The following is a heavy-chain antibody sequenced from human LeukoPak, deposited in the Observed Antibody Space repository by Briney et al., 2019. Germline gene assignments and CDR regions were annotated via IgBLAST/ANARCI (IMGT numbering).Heavy chain of an antibody. Sequence: GASVKVSCKASGYTFTSNDINWVRQATGQGLEWLGWMNPNSGNTGYAQKFQGRVTMTRNTSISTAYMELSSLRSEDTAVYYCARGRSSSWYRRWFDPWGQGTLVTVSS. V-gene: IGHV1-8*01. CDR2: MNPNSGNT. D-gene: IGHD6-13*01. CDR3: ARGRSSSWYRRWFDP. J-gene: IGHJ5*02. CDR1: GYTFTSND.